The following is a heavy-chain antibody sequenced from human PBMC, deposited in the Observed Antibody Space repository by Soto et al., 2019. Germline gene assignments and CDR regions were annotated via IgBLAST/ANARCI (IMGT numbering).Heavy chain of an antibody. CDR1: GDSIIGIYH. J-gene: IGHJ4*02. CDR2: IYHTGTT. CDR3: ARVVRFGSNPSCRVSNRFVP. D-gene: IGHD2-15*01. V-gene: IGHV4-38-2*01. Sequence: PSETLSLTCAVSGDSIIGIYHWAWIRHSPGRGRELIASIYHTGTTYDTPALGSRVTISLDTSKNQFSLRLSSVTAADTAEYHCARVVRFGSNPSCRVSNRFVPWGQGTRVTVSS.